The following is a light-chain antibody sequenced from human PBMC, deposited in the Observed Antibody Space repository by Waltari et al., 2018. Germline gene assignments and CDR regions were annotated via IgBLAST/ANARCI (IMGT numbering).Light chain of an antibody. CDR1: QSLVHSDGNTY. V-gene: IGKV2-30*02. J-gene: IGKJ1*01. Sequence: DVVMTQSPLSLPVILGQPASISCRSSQSLVHSDGNTYLNWFQQRPGQSPRRLIYKVSSRESGVPDRFSGSGSGTDFTLKISRVEAEDVGFYYCMQGTHWPRTFGQGSKVEIK. CDR3: MQGTHWPRT. CDR2: KVS.